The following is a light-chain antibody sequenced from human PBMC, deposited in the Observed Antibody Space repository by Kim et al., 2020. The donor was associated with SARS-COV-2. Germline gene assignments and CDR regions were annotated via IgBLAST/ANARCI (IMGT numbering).Light chain of an antibody. CDR1: SSNIGSNY. V-gene: IGLV1-47*01. CDR2: RNN. CDR3: AAWDDSLSGLYV. J-gene: IGLJ1*01. Sequence: KVTISCSGSSSNIGSNYVYWYQQLPGTAPKLLIYRNNQRPSGVPDRFSGSKCGTSASLAISGLRSEDEADYYCAAWDDSLSGLYVFGTGTKVTVL.